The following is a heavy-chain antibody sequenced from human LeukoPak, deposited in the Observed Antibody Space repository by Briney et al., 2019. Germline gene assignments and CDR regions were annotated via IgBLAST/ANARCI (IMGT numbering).Heavy chain of an antibody. D-gene: IGHD1-1*01. CDR3: ARCIRPPWYNWNAHDAFDI. CDR2: IWYDGSNK. Sequence: GGSLRLSCAASGFTFSSYGMHWVRQAPGKGLEWVAVIWYDGSNKYYADSVKGRFTISRDNSKNTLYLQMNSLRAEDTAVYYCARCIRPPWYNWNAHDAFDIWGQGTMVTVSS. CDR1: GFTFSSYG. J-gene: IGHJ3*02. V-gene: IGHV3-33*01.